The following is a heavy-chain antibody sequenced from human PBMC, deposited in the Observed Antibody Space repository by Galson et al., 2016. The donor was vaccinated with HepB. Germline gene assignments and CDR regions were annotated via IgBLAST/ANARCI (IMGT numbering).Heavy chain of an antibody. V-gene: IGHV3-23*01. CDR3: AREQGSGSSDDAFDI. CDR1: GFTFSSYP. D-gene: IGHD1-26*01. J-gene: IGHJ3*02. CDR2: ISGRGGST. Sequence: SLRLSCAVSGFTFSSYPMTWVRQAPGKGLEWVSTISGRGGSTYYAESVKGRFTISRDNSKNTLFLQMNTLRADDTAIYYCAREQGSGSSDDAFDIWGQGTMVTVSS.